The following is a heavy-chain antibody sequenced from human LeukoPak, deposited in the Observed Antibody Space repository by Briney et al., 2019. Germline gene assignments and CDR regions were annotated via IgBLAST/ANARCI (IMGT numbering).Heavy chain of an antibody. CDR2: INPNSGGT. CDR1: GYTFTAYY. CDR3: ARENFFGSGRYYIY. J-gene: IGHJ4*02. D-gene: IGHD3-10*01. Sequence: ASVTVSCKASGYTFTAYYMHWVRQAPGQGLEWLGWINPNSGGTNYAQKFQGRVTMTRDTAISTAYMELSRLGSDDTAVYYCARENFFGSGRYYIYWGQGTLVTVSS. V-gene: IGHV1-2*02.